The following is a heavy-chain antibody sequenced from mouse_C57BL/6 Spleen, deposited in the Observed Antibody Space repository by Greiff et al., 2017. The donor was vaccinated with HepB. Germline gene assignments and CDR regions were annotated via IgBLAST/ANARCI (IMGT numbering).Heavy chain of an antibody. D-gene: IGHD4-1*01. Sequence: QVQLQQSGAELVKPGASVKISCKASGYAFSSYWMNWVKQRPGKGLEWIGQIYPGDGDTNYNGKFKGKATLTADKSSSPAYMQLRSLTSEDSAVYFCARGVTGKGYFDVWGTGTTVTVSS. J-gene: IGHJ1*03. CDR1: GYAFSSYW. V-gene: IGHV1-80*01. CDR3: ARGVTGKGYFDV. CDR2: IYPGDGDT.